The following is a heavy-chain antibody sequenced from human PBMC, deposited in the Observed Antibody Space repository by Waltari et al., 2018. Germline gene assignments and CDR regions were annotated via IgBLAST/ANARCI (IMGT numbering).Heavy chain of an antibody. D-gene: IGHD3-22*01. J-gene: IGHJ4*02. V-gene: IGHV3-30*02. CDR3: AKDLAFYYDRSRLYEYYFDY. Sequence: QVQLVESGGGLVQPGGSLRLSCVASGFTLNTFGLHWVRQAPGKGLEWVAYLPYHGHNRYYADSVKGRFTISRDNSMTTVFLQMNSLRAEDTAIYYCAKDLAFYYDRSRLYEYYFDYWGQGTLVTVSS. CDR2: LPYHGHNR. CDR1: GFTLNTFG.